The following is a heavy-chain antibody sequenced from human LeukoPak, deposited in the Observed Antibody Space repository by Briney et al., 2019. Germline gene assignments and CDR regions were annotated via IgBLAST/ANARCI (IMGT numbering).Heavy chain of an antibody. J-gene: IGHJ4*02. CDR1: GFTFSSYG. Sequence: GGSLRLSCAASGFTFSSYGMHWVRQAPGKGLEWVAFIRYDGSNKYYADSVKGRFTISRDNSKNTLYLQMNSLRAEDTAVYYCAKVLYDSSGYPFDYWGQGTLVTVSS. CDR2: IRYDGSNK. V-gene: IGHV3-30*02. D-gene: IGHD3-22*01. CDR3: AKVLYDSSGYPFDY.